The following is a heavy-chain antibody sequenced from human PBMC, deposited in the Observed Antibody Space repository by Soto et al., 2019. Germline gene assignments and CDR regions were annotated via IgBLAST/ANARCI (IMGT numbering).Heavy chain of an antibody. D-gene: IGHD1-1*01. CDR3: ARLLGNSLGGMDV. Sequence: EASVKVSCKASGYTFTGYYMHWVRQAPGQGLEWMGWLNPNSGGTNYAQKFQGWVTMTRDTSISTAYMELSRLRSDDTALYYCARLLGNSLGGMDVWGEGTTVTVSS. CDR2: LNPNSGGT. CDR1: GYTFTGYY. J-gene: IGHJ6*04. V-gene: IGHV1-2*04.